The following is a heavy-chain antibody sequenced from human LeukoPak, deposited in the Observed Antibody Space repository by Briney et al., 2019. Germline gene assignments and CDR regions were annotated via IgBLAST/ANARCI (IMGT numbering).Heavy chain of an antibody. CDR1: GFTFSRYW. D-gene: IGHD5-18*01. Sequence: GGSLRLSCAASGFTFSRYWMSWVRQAPGKGLEWVAVISYDGSNKYYADSVKGRFTISRDNSKNTLYLQMNSLRAEDTAVYYCATGDLRGYSYGYYFDYWGQGTLVTVSS. V-gene: IGHV3-30*03. J-gene: IGHJ4*02. CDR2: ISYDGSNK. CDR3: ATGDLRGYSYGYYFDY.